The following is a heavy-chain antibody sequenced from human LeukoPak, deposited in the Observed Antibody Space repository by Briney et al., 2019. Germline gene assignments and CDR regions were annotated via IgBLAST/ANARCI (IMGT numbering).Heavy chain of an antibody. CDR3: GGAGYYHYYYYMDV. V-gene: IGHV4-59*01. J-gene: IGHJ6*03. Sequence: PSETLSLTCTVSGGSISSYYWSWIRQPPGKGLEWIGYIYYSGSTNYNPSLKSRVTISVDTSKNQFSLKLSSVTAADTAVYYCGGAGYYHYYYYMDVWGKGTTVTVSS. CDR1: GGSISSYY. D-gene: IGHD2-15*01. CDR2: IYYSGST.